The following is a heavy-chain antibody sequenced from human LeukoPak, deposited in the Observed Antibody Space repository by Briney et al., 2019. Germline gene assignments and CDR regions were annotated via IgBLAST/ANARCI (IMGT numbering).Heavy chain of an antibody. D-gene: IGHD6-19*01. CDR3: AKSLGQQWLDDAFDI. CDR1: GFTFDDYA. Sequence: GGSLRLSCAASGFTFDDYAMHRVGQAPGKGLEWVSGISWNSGSIGYADSVKGRFTISRDNAKNSLYLQMNSLRAEDTALYYCAKSLGQQWLDDAFDIWGQGTMVTVSS. CDR2: ISWNSGSI. V-gene: IGHV3-9*01. J-gene: IGHJ3*02.